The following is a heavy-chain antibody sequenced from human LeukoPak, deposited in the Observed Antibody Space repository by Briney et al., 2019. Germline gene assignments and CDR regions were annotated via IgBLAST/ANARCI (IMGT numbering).Heavy chain of an antibody. D-gene: IGHD3-22*01. CDR1: GGSISNLNYY. Sequence: SETLSLTCTVSGGSISNLNYYWSWIRQPAGKGLEWIGRIYASGSTNYNPSLKSRVTISVDTSKNQFSLKLSSVTAADTAVYYCARDSYYYDSSGYNFDYWGQGTLVTVSP. CDR2: IYASGST. CDR3: ARDSYYYDSSGYNFDY. J-gene: IGHJ4*02. V-gene: IGHV4-61*02.